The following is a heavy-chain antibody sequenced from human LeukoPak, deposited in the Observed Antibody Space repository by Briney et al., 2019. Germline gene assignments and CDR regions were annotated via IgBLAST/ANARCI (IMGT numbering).Heavy chain of an antibody. CDR2: ISAYNGNT. CDR3: ARDSPASGIAPTFDP. V-gene: IGHV1-18*01. Sequence: ASVKVSCKASGYTFTSYGISWLRQAPGQGLEWMGWISAYNGNTNYAQKLQGRVTMTTDTSTSTAYMELRSLRSDDTAVYYCARDSPASGIAPTFDPWGQETLVTVSS. D-gene: IGHD6-13*01. CDR1: GYTFTSYG. J-gene: IGHJ5*02.